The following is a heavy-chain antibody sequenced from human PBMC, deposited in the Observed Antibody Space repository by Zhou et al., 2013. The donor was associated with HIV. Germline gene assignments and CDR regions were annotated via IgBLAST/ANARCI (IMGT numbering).Heavy chain of an antibody. J-gene: IGHJ6*02. D-gene: IGHD3-9*01. Sequence: QVQLVQSGAEVKKPGASVKVSCKASGYTFTSHYMHWVRQPPGQGPEWMGGFDPEDVMTVYAQRFQGRVTMTRDTSISTAYMELGRLRSDDTAVYYCARDHDILTGPYYGMDVWGQGTTVTVSS. CDR3: ARDHDILTGPYYGMDV. V-gene: IGHV1-2*02. CDR2: FDPEDVMT. CDR1: GYTFTSHY.